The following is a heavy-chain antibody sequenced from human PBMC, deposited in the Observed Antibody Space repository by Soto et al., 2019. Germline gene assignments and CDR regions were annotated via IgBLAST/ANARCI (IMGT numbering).Heavy chain of an antibody. J-gene: IGHJ4*02. CDR3: TTSYDFWSGYQFDY. CDR1: GFTFSNAW. Sequence: GGSLRLSCAASGFTFSNAWMSWVRQAPGKGLEWVGRIKSKTDGGTTDYAAPVKGRFTISRDDSKNTLYLQMNSLKTEDTAVYYCTTSYDFWSGYQFDYWGQGTLVTVSS. D-gene: IGHD3-3*01. CDR2: IKSKTDGGTT. V-gene: IGHV3-15*01.